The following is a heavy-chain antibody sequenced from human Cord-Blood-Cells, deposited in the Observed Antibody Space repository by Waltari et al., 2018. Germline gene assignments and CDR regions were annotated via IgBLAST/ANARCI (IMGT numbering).Heavy chain of an antibody. D-gene: IGHD6-19*01. CDR3: AKYSSGWYWYFDL. V-gene: IGHV4-39*01. CDR1: GGSISSSSYY. CDR2: IYYSGST. J-gene: IGHJ2*01. Sequence: QLQLQESGPGLVKPSETLSLTDTVSGGSISSSSYYWGWIRQPPGKGLEWIGSIYYSGSTYDNPSLKIRVTISVDTSKNQFSLKLSSVTAADTAVYYCAKYSSGWYWYFDLWGRGTLVTVSS.